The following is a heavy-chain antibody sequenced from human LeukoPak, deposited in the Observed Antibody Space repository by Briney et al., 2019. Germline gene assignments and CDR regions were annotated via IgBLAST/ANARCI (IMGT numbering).Heavy chain of an antibody. CDR2: INRDGSEQ. V-gene: IGHV3-7*01. Sequence: GGSLRLSCAVSGFTFSSYWMTWARHIPGKGLEWVANINRDGSEQHYVESVKGRFTISRDNDRNSLYLQMDSLRVDDTAVYYCAKVGAWELQRVFENWGQGTLVTVSS. D-gene: IGHD1-26*01. J-gene: IGHJ4*02. CDR3: AKVGAWELQRVFEN. CDR1: GFTFSSYW.